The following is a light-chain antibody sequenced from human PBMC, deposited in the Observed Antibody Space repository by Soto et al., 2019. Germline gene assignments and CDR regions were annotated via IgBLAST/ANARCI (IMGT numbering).Light chain of an antibody. J-gene: IGKJ1*01. Sequence: DIQMAQSPSTLSASVGDRVTITCRASQSISGWLAWYQQKPGKAPNLLIYKASSLESGVPSRFSGTESGTEFTLTISRLEPEDFAVYYCHQSAASRTFGQGTKVDIK. V-gene: IGKV1-5*03. CDR2: KAS. CDR1: QSISGW. CDR3: HQSAASRT.